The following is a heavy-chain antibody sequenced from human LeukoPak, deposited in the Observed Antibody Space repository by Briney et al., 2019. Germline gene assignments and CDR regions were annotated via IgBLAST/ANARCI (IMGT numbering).Heavy chain of an antibody. CDR2: SNHSGST. CDR1: GGSFSGYY. Sequence: PSETLSLTCAVYGGSFSGYYWSWIRQPPGRGLEWIGESNHSGSTKYNPSLKSRVTISVDTSKNQFSLKLSFVTAADTAVYYCARDLHFDLWGQGTLVTVSS. J-gene: IGHJ4*02. CDR3: ARDLHFDL. V-gene: IGHV4-34*01.